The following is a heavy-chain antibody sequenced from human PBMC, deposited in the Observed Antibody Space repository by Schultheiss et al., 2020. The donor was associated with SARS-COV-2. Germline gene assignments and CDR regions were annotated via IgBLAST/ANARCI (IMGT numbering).Heavy chain of an antibody. CDR3: ARAGYYDSSGYVLGYWPYYYYYGMDV. J-gene: IGHJ6*02. CDR1: GGSFSGYY. CDR2: INHSGST. Sequence: GSLRLSCAVYGGSFSGYYWSWIRQPPGKGLEWIGEINHSGSTNYNPSLKSRVTISVDTSKNQFSLKLSSVTAADTAVYYCARAGYYDSSGYVLGYWPYYYYYGMDVWGQGTTVTVSS. V-gene: IGHV4-34*01. D-gene: IGHD3-22*01.